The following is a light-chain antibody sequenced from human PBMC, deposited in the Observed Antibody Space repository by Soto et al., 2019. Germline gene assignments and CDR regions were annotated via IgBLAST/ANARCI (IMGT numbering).Light chain of an antibody. CDR3: NSYTTTSALV. CDR1: SADIGSHDY. Sequence: QSALTQPASVSGSPGQSITISCTGSSADIGSHDYASWYQQHPGKVPKLIIYEVSKRPSGASDRFSGSKSGNAAYLSISGLQPEDEADYYCNSYTTTSALVFGTGTKVTVL. V-gene: IGLV2-14*01. CDR2: EVS. J-gene: IGLJ1*01.